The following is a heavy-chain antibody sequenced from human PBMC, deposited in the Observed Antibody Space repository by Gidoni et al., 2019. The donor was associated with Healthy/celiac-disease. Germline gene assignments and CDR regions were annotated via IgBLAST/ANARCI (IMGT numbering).Heavy chain of an antibody. J-gene: IGHJ5*02. CDR2: IYYSGST. Sequence: QVQLQESGPGLVKPSQTLSLTCTFSGGSISSGGYYWSWIRQHPGKGLEWIGYIYYSGSTYYNPSLKSRVTISVDTSKNQFSLKLSSVTAADTAVYYCARTIVVVPAAPNWFDPWGQGTLVTVSS. V-gene: IGHV4-31*03. CDR1: GGSISSGGYY. D-gene: IGHD2-2*01. CDR3: ARTIVVVPAAPNWFDP.